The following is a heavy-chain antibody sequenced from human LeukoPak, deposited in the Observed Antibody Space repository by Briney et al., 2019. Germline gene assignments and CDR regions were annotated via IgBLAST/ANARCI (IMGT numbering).Heavy chain of an antibody. Sequence: GGSLRLSCAASGFTVSSSHMSWVRQAPGKGLEWVSIIYSGGSTYYADSVKGRFTISRDNSKNTLFFQMNSLGADDTAVYYCARRVAGSYSDWGQGTLVTVSS. CDR2: IYSGGST. D-gene: IGHD1-26*01. CDR3: ARRVAGSYSD. J-gene: IGHJ4*02. CDR1: GFTVSSSH. V-gene: IGHV3-53*01.